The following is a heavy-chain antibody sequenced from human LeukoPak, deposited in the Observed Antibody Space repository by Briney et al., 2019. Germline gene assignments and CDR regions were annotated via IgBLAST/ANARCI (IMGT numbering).Heavy chain of an antibody. CDR2: VFYIANT. Sequence: PSETLSLTCSVSGGSISSNNYYWAWIRQPPGRGLEWVGSVFYIANTYYNVSLKSRLTISVDTSKNLFSLNLRSVTAADTAIYYCARRGRFCPFDFWGQGILVTVSS. CDR1: GGSISSNNYY. D-gene: IGHD2/OR15-2a*01. J-gene: IGHJ4*02. V-gene: IGHV4-39*01. CDR3: ARRGRFCPFDF.